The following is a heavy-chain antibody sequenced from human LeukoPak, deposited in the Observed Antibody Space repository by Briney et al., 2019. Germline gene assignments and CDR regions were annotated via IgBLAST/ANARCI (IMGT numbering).Heavy chain of an antibody. CDR1: GGSLSSYY. CDR2: IYYSGST. Sequence: SETLSLTCTVSGGSLSSYYWSWIRQSPGKGLEWIGYIYYSGSTNYNPSLKSRVTISVDTSKNQFSLKLSSVTAADTAVYYCARERTVTYYYYGMDVWGQGTTVTFSS. CDR3: ARERTVTYYYYGMDV. J-gene: IGHJ6*02. D-gene: IGHD1/OR15-1a*01. V-gene: IGHV4-59*12.